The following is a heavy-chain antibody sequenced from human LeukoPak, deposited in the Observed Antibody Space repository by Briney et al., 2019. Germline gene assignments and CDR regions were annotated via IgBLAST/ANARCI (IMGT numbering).Heavy chain of an antibody. Sequence: GGSLRLSCAASGFTFSSYSMNWVRQAPGKGLEWVSSISSSSSYIYYADSVKGRFTISRDNAKNSLYLQMNSLRAEDTAVYYCARAVNGDLGYYYDSSGYYFFDYWGQGTLVTVSS. CDR3: ARAVNGDLGYYYDSSGYYFFDY. CDR2: ISSSSSYI. V-gene: IGHV3-21*01. J-gene: IGHJ4*02. D-gene: IGHD3-22*01. CDR1: GFTFSSYS.